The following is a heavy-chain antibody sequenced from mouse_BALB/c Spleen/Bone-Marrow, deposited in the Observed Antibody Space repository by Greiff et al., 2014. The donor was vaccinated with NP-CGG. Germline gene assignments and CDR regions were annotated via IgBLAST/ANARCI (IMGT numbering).Heavy chain of an antibody. CDR1: GYAFTNHL. CDR3: ARRLRDY. D-gene: IGHD6-5*01. V-gene: IGHV1-54*01. Sequence: VQLQQSGGELVRPGTSVRVSCRASGYAFTNHLIEWVKQRPGQGLEWIGAINPGGGDIILNEKFKGKATLTADKSSSTAYMQLNSLTSDDSAVYFCARRLRDYWGQGTTLTVSS. J-gene: IGHJ2*01. CDR2: INPGGGDI.